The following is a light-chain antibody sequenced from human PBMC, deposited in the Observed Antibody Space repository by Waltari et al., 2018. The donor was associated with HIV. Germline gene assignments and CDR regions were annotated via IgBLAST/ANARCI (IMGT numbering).Light chain of an antibody. CDR3: SSYTSSSVL. CDR1: SSDVGGSNY. Sequence: QSALTQPASVSGSPGQSITISCTGTSSDVGGSNYVSWYQQHPVNAPKLMLYEVSNRPSGVSNRFYGSKSGNTASLTISGLQAEDEADYYCSSYTSSSVLFGGGTKVTVL. V-gene: IGLV2-14*01. CDR2: EVS. J-gene: IGLJ2*01.